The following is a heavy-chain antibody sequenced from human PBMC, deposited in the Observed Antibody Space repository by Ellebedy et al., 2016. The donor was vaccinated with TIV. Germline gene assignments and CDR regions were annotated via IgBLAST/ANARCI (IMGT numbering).Heavy chain of an antibody. CDR1: GFTFSSYG. CDR2: ISYDGSNK. D-gene: IGHD3-3*01. V-gene: IGHV3-30*18. CDR3: AKDWRGDYGYGLDV. J-gene: IGHJ6*02. Sequence: PGGSLRLSCAASGFTFSSYGMHWVRQAPGKGLEWVAVISYDGSNKYYADSVKGRFTISRDNSKNTLYLQMNSLRAEDTAVYYCAKDWRGDYGYGLDVWGQGTTVTVSS.